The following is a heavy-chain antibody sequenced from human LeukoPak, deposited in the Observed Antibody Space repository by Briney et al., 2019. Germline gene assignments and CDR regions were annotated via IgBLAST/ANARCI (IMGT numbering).Heavy chain of an antibody. Sequence: GGSLRLSCAASGFTVSSNYMSWVRQAPGKGLEWVSVIYSGGSTYYADSVKGRFTISRDNSKNTLYLQMNSLRAEDTAMYYCARQLELDPGMDVWGQGTTVTVSS. CDR3: ARQLELDPGMDV. V-gene: IGHV3-66*04. D-gene: IGHD1-7*01. CDR1: GFTVSSNY. J-gene: IGHJ6*02. CDR2: IYSGGST.